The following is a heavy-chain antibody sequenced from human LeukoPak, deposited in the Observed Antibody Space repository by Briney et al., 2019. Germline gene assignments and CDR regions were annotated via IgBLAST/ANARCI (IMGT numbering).Heavy chain of an antibody. J-gene: IGHJ4*02. Sequence: SVKVSCKGSGGTFISYAIRWVGQAPGQGGEGMGGIIPIFGRGNYAQKFQGRVTINRDESTSTAYMELRRLRYEDTAVCNCEPLGIVVVIAAPLDFSGQGTLVTVSS. D-gene: IGHD2-15*01. CDR1: GGTFISYA. V-gene: IGHV1-69*05. CDR2: IIPIFGRG. CDR3: EPLGIVVVIAAPLDF.